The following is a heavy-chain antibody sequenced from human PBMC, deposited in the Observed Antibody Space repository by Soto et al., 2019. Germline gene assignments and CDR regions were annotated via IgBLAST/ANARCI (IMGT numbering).Heavy chain of an antibody. CDR1: GGSIGSYY. Sequence: QVQLQESGPGLVKPSETLSLTCTVSGGSIGSYYWTWVRQPPGKGLEWVGYVYYSGTTYYNPSLQSRVTMSVDTSKNQFSLKVKSVTAADTAIYYCARAGSTWRYFFDYWGQGSLVTVSS. V-gene: IGHV4-59*01. CDR2: VYYSGTT. J-gene: IGHJ4*02. CDR3: ARAGSTWRYFFDY. D-gene: IGHD6-13*01.